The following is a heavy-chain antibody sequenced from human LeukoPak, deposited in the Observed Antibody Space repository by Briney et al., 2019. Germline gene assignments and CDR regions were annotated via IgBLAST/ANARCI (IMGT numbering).Heavy chain of an antibody. J-gene: IGHJ5*02. V-gene: IGHV4-39*07. CDR1: GGSISSSSYY. Sequence: SETLSLTCTVSGGSISSSSYYWGWIRQPPGKGLEWIGSIYYSGSTYYNPSLKSRVTISVDTSKNQFSLKLSSVTAADTAVYYCARDMREWELLMVWFDPWGQGTLVTVSS. CDR2: IYYSGST. D-gene: IGHD1-26*01. CDR3: ARDMREWELLMVWFDP.